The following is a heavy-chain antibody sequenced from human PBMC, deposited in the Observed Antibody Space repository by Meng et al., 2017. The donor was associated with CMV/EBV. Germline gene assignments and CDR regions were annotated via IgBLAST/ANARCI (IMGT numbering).Heavy chain of an antibody. V-gene: IGHV3-48*04. CDR2: ISSSSSTI. J-gene: IGHJ4*02. CDR3: ARDFSGYDFNY. CDR1: GFTFSSYS. Sequence: GESLKISCAASGFTFSSYSMNWVRQAPGKGLEWVSYISSSSSTIYSADSVKGRFTISRDNAKNSLYLQMNSLRAEDTAVYYCARDFSGYDFNYWGQGTLVTVSS. D-gene: IGHD5-12*01.